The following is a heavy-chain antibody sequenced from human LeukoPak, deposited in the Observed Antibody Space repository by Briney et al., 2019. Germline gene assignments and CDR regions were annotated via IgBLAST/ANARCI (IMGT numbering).Heavy chain of an antibody. Sequence: ASVKVSCKASGYTFTSYYMHWVRQAPGQGLEWMGIINPSGGSTSYAQKFQGRVTMTRDMSTSTVYMELSSLRSEDTAVYYCATRYCGGGSGYAYFQHWGQGTLVTVSS. V-gene: IGHV1-46*01. J-gene: IGHJ1*01. CDR1: GYTFTSYY. CDR3: ATRYCGGGSGYAYFQH. D-gene: IGHD2-15*01. CDR2: INPSGGST.